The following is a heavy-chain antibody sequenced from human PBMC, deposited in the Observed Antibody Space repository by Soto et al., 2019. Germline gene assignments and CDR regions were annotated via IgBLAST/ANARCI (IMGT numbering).Heavy chain of an antibody. CDR2: ISYDGTNK. CDR1: GFTFSTYG. Sequence: GGSLRLSCAASGFTFSTYGMHWVRQTPGKGLEWVAVISYDGTNKFYSDSVKGRFTISRGNFKNTLTLQMNSLRADDTAVYSCAKDLQSYGDYDYYCYGMDVWGLGTRVTVSS. D-gene: IGHD4-17*01. V-gene: IGHV3-30*18. CDR3: AKDLQSYGDYDYYCYGMDV. J-gene: IGHJ6*02.